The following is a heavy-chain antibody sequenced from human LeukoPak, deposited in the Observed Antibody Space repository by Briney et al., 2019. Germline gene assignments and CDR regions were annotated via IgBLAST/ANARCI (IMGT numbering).Heavy chain of an antibody. V-gene: IGHV1-2*02. CDR1: GYTSTGYY. CDR2: INPNSGGT. D-gene: IGHD4-17*01. CDR3: AREPGTTAAFDI. J-gene: IGHJ3*02. Sequence: ASVKVSCKASGYTSTGYYMHWVRQAPGQGLEWMGWINPNSGGTNYAQKFQGRVTMTRDTSISTAYMELSRLRSDDTAVYYCAREPGTTAAFDIWGQGTMVTVSS.